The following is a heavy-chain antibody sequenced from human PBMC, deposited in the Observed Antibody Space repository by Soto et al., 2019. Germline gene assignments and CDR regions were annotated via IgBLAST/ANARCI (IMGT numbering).Heavy chain of an antibody. CDR1: GYAFTTYG. V-gene: IGHV1-18*01. J-gene: IGHJ4*02. Sequence: QVHLVQSGAEVKKPGASVKVSCKGSGYAFTTYGITWVRQAPGQGLEWMGWISAHNGNTNYAQKLQGRVTVTRDTPTSAAYVELRRVRSKDAAVYYCARGRYGDYWGQRALVTVAS. CDR3: ARGRYGDY. D-gene: IGHD1-1*01. CDR2: ISAHNGNT.